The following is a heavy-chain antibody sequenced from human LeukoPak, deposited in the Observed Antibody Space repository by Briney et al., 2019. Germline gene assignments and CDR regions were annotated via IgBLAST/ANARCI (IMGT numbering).Heavy chain of an antibody. V-gene: IGHV4-39*01. Sequence: SETLSLTCTVSGGSISSSSYYWGWIRQPPGKGLEWIGSIYYSGSTYYNPSLKSRVTISVDTSKNQFSLKLSSVTAADTAVYYCARLGPHGDYGDYWGQGTLVTVSS. D-gene: IGHD4-17*01. CDR3: ARLGPHGDYGDY. J-gene: IGHJ4*02. CDR2: IYYSGST. CDR1: GGSISSSSYY.